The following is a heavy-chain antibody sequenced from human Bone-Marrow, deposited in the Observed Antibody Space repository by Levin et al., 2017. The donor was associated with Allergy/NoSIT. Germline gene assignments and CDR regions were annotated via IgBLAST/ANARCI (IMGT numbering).Heavy chain of an antibody. CDR2: ISWNSGSR. CDR3: ARDKRAATPYYLDD. J-gene: IGHJ4*02. Sequence: SLKISCAASGFTFDDYAMHWVRQAPGKGLEWVSGISWNSGSRGYADSVKGRFTISRDNAKNSLCLQMNSLRPEDTALYYCARDKRAATPYYLDDWGQGTLVTVSS. V-gene: IGHV3-9*01. CDR1: GFTFDDYA. D-gene: IGHD2-15*01.